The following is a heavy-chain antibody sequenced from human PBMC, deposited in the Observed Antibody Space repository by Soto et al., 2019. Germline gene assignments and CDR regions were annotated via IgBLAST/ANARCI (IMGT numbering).Heavy chain of an antibody. Sequence: EVQLLESGGGLVQPGGALRLSCAASGFTFSSHAMSWVRQAPGKGLEWLSSISGGAEGAYYADSVKGRFTISRDNSKNTLYLQMTSLRAEDTAVYYCARDLWWYLHWGQGTLVTVSS. D-gene: IGHD2-15*01. CDR3: ARDLWWYLH. CDR2: ISGGAEGA. CDR1: GFTFSSHA. V-gene: IGHV3-23*01. J-gene: IGHJ4*02.